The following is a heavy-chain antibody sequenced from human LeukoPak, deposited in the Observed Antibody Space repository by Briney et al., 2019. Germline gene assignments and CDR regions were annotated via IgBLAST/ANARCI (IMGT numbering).Heavy chain of an antibody. CDR2: IYSSGST. J-gene: IGHJ4*02. D-gene: IGHD2-15*01. Sequence: SETLSLTCTVSGGSISTYFWRGIRQPAGKGLEWIGRIYSSGSTNYNPSLRSRVTLSVDTSKNQFSLKVNSVTAADTAVYYCARVGGDCNSGYCYQYFDYWGQRTQVSVSS. V-gene: IGHV4-4*07. CDR3: ARVGGDCNSGYCYQYFDY. CDR1: GGSISTYF.